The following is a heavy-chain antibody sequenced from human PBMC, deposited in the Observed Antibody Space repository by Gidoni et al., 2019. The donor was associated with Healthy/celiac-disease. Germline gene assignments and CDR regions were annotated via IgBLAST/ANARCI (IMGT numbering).Heavy chain of an antibody. V-gene: IGHV3-20*04. Sequence: EVQLVESGGGVVRPWGSLRLSCAASGFTFDDYGMSWVRQAPGKGLEWVSGINWNGGSTGYADSVKGRFTISRDNAKNSLYLQMNSLRAEDTALYYCARAGGGVPAAIYSYYYYYMDVWGKGTTVTVSS. CDR3: ARAGGGVPAAIYSYYYYYMDV. D-gene: IGHD2-2*02. J-gene: IGHJ6*03. CDR1: GFTFDDYG. CDR2: INWNGGST.